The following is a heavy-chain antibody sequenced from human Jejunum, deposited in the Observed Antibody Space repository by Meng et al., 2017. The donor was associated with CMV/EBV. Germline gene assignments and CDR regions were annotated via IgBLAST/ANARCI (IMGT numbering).Heavy chain of an antibody. Sequence: SISSVYYGGWIRQPPGKGLEWIGDIYYSGSTKYNPSLKSRVTISVDTSKSQFSLKVTSLTAADTAIYYCARTPHPIVGAAYGIDVWGQGTTVTVSS. CDR1: SISSVYY. CDR2: IYYSGST. J-gene: IGHJ6*02. CDR3: ARTPHPIVGAAYGIDV. D-gene: IGHD1-26*01. V-gene: IGHV4-38-2*01.